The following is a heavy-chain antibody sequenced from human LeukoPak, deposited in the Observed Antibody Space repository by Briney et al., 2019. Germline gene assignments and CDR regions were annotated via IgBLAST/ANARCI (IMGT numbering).Heavy chain of an antibody. V-gene: IGHV1-2*02. J-gene: IGHJ3*02. Sequence: ASVKVSCKASGHTFTGYYMHWVRQAPGQGLEWMGWINPNSGGTNYAQKFQGRVTMTRDTSISTAYMELSRLRSDDTAVYYCARLRRPIAAAGRDAFDIWGQGTMVTVSS. D-gene: IGHD6-13*01. CDR3: ARLRRPIAAAGRDAFDI. CDR1: GHTFTGYY. CDR2: INPNSGGT.